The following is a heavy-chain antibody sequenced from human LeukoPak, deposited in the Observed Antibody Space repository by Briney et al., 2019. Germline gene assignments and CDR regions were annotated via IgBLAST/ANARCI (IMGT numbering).Heavy chain of an antibody. CDR1: GGSITSYY. Sequence: PETLSLTCTVSGGSITSYYWSWIRQPPGKGLEWIGYIYYSGSTNYNPSLKSRVTISVDTSKNQFSLKLSSVTAADTAVYYCARGAANFDYWGQGTLVTVSS. CDR2: IYYSGST. V-gene: IGHV4-59*01. CDR3: ARGAANFDY. J-gene: IGHJ4*02.